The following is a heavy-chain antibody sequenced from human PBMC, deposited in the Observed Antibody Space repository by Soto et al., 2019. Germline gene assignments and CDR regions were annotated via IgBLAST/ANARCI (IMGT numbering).Heavy chain of an antibody. J-gene: IGHJ6*03. V-gene: IGHV1-2*04. CDR3: GRGVQLERGYYYYYMDV. CDR1: GYTFTGYY. Sequence: ASVKVSCKASGYTFTGYYMHWVRQAPGQGLEWMGWINPNSGGTNYAQKFQGWVTMTRDTSISTAYMELSRLRSDDTAVYYCGRGVQLERGYYYYYMDVGGKGPTVTVSS. CDR2: INPNSGGT. D-gene: IGHD1-1*01.